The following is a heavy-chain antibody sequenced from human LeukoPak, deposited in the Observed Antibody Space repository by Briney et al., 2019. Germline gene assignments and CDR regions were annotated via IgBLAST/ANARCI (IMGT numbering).Heavy chain of an antibody. CDR2: IYYSGST. CDR1: SGSISTYY. CDR3: ARSGLVRPGDWFDP. Sequence: SETLSLTCTVSSGSISTYYWSWIRQPPGKGLEWIGYIYYSGSTNYNPSLKSRVTISVDTSKNQFSLKLSSVTAADTAVYYCARSGLVRPGDWFDPWGQGTLVTVSS. J-gene: IGHJ5*02. D-gene: IGHD3/OR15-3a*01. V-gene: IGHV4-59*01.